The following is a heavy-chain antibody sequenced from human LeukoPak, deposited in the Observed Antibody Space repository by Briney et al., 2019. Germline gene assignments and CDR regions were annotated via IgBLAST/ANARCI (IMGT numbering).Heavy chain of an antibody. J-gene: IGHJ5*02. D-gene: IGHD6-13*01. CDR1: GGSISSGDYY. CDR3: ARQVSFIAGYSSSWVWFDP. Sequence: SETLSLTCTVSGGSISSGDYYWSWIRQPPGKGLEWIGYIYYSGSTYYNPSLKSRVTISVDTSKNQFSLKLSSVTAADTAVYYCARQVSFIAGYSSSWVWFDPWGQGTLVTVSS. V-gene: IGHV4-30-4*08. CDR2: IYYSGST.